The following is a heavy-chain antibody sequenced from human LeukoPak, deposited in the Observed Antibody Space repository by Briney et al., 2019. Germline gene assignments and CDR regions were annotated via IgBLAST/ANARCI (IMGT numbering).Heavy chain of an antibody. J-gene: IGHJ5*02. D-gene: IGHD2-2*01. CDR1: GYTFTSYG. CDR2: ISAYNGNT. CDR3: ARSPSRYCSSTSCSPLGDA. V-gene: IGHV1-18*01. Sequence: ASEKVSCKASGYTFTSYGISWVRQAPGQGLEWMGWISAYNGNTNYAQKLQGRVTMTTDTSTSTAYMELRSLRSDDTAVYYCARSPSRYCSSTSCSPLGDAWGQGTLVTVSS.